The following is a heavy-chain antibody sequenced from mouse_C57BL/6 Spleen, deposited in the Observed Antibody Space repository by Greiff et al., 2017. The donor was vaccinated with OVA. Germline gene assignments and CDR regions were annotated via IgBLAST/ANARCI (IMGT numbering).Heavy chain of an antibody. J-gene: IGHJ1*03. CDR3: ARGGYDGYFDV. Sequence: DVKLVESGGGLVKPGGSLKLSCAASGFTFSSYAMSWVRQTPEKRLEWVATISDGGSYTYYPDNVKGRFTISRDNAKNNLYLQMSHLKSEDTAMYYCARGGYDGYFDVWGTGTTVTVSS. D-gene: IGHD2-2*01. CDR1: GFTFSSYA. V-gene: IGHV5-4*03. CDR2: ISDGGSYT.